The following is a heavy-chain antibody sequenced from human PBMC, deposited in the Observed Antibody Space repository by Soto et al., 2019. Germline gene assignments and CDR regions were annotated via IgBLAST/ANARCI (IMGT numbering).Heavy chain of an antibody. J-gene: IGHJ4*02. CDR1: GFTFSSYG. CDR3: AKAAYLISTSCQNDY. Sequence: GGSLRLSCAAPGFTFSSYGMHWVRQAPGKGLEWVAVISYDGSNKYYADSVKGRFTISRDNSKNTLYLQMNSLRAEDTAVYYCAKAAYLISTSCQNDYWGQGTLVTVSS. CDR2: ISYDGSNK. V-gene: IGHV3-30*18. D-gene: IGHD2-2*01.